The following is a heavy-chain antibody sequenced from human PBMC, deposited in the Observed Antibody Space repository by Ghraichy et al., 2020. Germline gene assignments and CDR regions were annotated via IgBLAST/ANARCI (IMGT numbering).Heavy chain of an antibody. CDR1: GGTFSSYA. V-gene: IGHV1-69*05. CDR2: IIPIFGTA. Sequence: SVKVSCKASGGTFSSYAISWVRQAPGQGLEWMGGIIPIFGTANYAQKFLGRVTITTDESTSTAYMELSSLRSEDTAVYYCATRGLDSSGWDYYYYGMDVWGQGTTVTVSS. CDR3: ATRGLDSSGWDYYYYGMDV. D-gene: IGHD6-19*01. J-gene: IGHJ6*02.